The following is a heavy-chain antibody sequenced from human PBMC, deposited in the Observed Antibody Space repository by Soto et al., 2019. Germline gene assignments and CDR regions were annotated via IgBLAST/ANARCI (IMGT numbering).Heavy chain of an antibody. V-gene: IGHV3-23*01. CDR2: ISGSGGST. CDR1: GFTFSSYA. J-gene: IGHJ6*02. Sequence: EVQLLESGGGLVQPGGSLRLSCAASGFTFSSYAMSWVRQAPGKGLEWVSAISGSGGSTYYADSVKGRFTISRDNSKNALYLQMNSLRAEDTAVYYCANGWWDCTSTSCRYYYYYGMDFWVQGTAVTVSS. D-gene: IGHD2-2*01. CDR3: ANGWWDCTSTSCRYYYYYGMDF.